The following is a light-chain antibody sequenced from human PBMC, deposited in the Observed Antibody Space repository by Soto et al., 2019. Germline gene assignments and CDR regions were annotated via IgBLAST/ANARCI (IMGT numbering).Light chain of an antibody. V-gene: IGLV3-1*01. Sequence: YELTQPPSVSVSPGQTASITCSGDELGDKYVCWYQQKPGQSPVLVIYEDNKRPSGIPERFSGSNSGNTATLTISETQTMDEADYYCQAWDSSTARFGTGTKLTVL. CDR1: ELGDKY. CDR3: QAWDSSTAR. J-gene: IGLJ1*01. CDR2: EDN.